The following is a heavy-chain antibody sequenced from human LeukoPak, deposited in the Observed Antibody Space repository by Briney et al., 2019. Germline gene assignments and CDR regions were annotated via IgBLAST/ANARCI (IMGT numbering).Heavy chain of an antibody. CDR1: GGTFSSYA. CDR2: IIPIFGTA. D-gene: IGHD6-13*01. J-gene: IGHJ5*02. Sequence: SVKVSCKASGGTFSSYAISWVRQAPGQGLEWMGGIIPIFGTANYAQKFQGRATITTDESTSTAYMELSSLRSEDTAVYYCARLNKGSSSWYRGYNWFDPWGQGTLVTVSS. V-gene: IGHV1-69*05. CDR3: ARLNKGSSSWYRGYNWFDP.